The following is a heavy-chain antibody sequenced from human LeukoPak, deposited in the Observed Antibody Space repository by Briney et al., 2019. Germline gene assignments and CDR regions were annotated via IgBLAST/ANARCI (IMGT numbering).Heavy chain of an antibody. CDR2: TYYRSKWYN. J-gene: IGHJ4*02. CDR3: ARAGGDSWYFDY. V-gene: IGHV6-1*01. D-gene: IGHD2-21*02. CDR1: GDSVSSSWAA. Sequence: SQTLSLTCAISGDSVSSSWAAWNWIRQSPSRGLEWLGRTYYRSKWYNDYAISVKSRITISPDASKNQFSLQLNSVIPEDTAVYYCARAGGDSWYFDYWGQGALVTASS.